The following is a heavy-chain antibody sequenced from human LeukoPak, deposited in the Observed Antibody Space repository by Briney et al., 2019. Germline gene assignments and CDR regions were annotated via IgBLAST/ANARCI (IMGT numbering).Heavy chain of an antibody. V-gene: IGHV3-7*01. CDR1: GFPQRNYW. Sequence: PGGSLRLSCAISGFPQRNYWLMWVRQPPGRGREGVANIKQDGSEKHCLGSLRGRFTISRDNAKNSLLLPMNSLRAEDTAVYFCARMGRGISRGYYYYYMDVWGKGTTVTVSS. CDR2: IKQDGSEK. CDR3: ARMGRGISRGYYYYYMDV. D-gene: IGHD1-14*01. J-gene: IGHJ6*03.